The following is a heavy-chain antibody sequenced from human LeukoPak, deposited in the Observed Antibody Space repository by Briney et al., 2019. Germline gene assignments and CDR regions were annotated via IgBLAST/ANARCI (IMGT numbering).Heavy chain of an antibody. Sequence: SGPTLVNPTQTLTLTCTFSGFSLSTNAVGVGWIRQPPGEALEWLAVIYWDDDKRYSPSLKSRPTIIKDPSKNQVVLTMTNMDPVDTATYYCAHSCGGGNSAYFDHWGQGTLVTVSS. D-gene: IGHD4-23*01. J-gene: IGHJ4*02. V-gene: IGHV2-5*02. CDR1: GFSLSTNAVG. CDR3: AHSCGGGNSAYFDH. CDR2: IYWDDDK.